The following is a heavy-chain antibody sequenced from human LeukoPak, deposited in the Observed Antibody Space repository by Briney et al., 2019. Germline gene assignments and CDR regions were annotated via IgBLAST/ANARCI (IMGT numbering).Heavy chain of an antibody. CDR3: AKGTNWNDLFGY. V-gene: IGHV3-30*02. J-gene: IGHJ4*02. CDR2: IRYDGSNK. CDR1: GFTFNSYG. Sequence: GGSLRLSCAASGFTFNSYGMHWVRQAPGKGLEWVAFIRYDGSNKYYADSVKGRFTISRDDSKNTLYLQMNSLRAEDTAVYYCAKGTNWNDLFGYWGQGTLVTVSS. D-gene: IGHD1-20*01.